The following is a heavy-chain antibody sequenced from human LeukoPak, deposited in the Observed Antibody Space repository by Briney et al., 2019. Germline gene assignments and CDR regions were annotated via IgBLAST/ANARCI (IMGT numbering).Heavy chain of an antibody. D-gene: IGHD1-26*01. J-gene: IGHJ4*02. CDR1: GYTFTRYY. V-gene: IGHV1-2*02. CDR3: ARDRSGTYYSPVSY. Sequence: ASVKVSCKASGYTFTRYYMHWVRQAPGQGLEWMGWINPNYGGTNYAQKFQGRVTMTTDTSITTAYMELSRLTSDDTALYYCARDRSGTYYSPVSYWGQGTLVTASS. CDR2: INPNYGGT.